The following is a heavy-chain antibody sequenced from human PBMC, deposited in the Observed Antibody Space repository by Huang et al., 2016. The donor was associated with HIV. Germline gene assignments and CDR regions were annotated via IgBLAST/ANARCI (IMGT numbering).Heavy chain of an antibody. V-gene: IGHV5-51*01. CDR3: ARQVDGTIATTVGFDI. CDR2: IYPGDSET. CDR1: GYTLSHYW. J-gene: IGHJ4*02. D-gene: IGHD4-17*01. Sequence: DVQLVQSGAEVKKPGESLKISCTGFGYTLSHYWLGWVRQVPGKGREWWGLIYPGDSETRYSPSFQGQFTMSADRSGNTAYLQWSSLKASDTAIYFCARQVDGTIATTVGFDIWGRGTLVTVSS.